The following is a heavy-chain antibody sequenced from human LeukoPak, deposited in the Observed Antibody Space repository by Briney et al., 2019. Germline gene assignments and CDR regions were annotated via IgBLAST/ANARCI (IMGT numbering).Heavy chain of an antibody. CDR1: GFTFSSYS. V-gene: IGHV3-21*01. Sequence: GGSLRLSCAASGFTFSSYSMNWVRQAPGKGLKWVSSISSSSSYIYYADSVKGRFTISRDNAKNSLYLQMNSLRAEDTAVYYCARDGWVGGYASSRWFDPWGQGTLVTVSS. CDR2: ISSSSSYI. J-gene: IGHJ5*02. D-gene: IGHD5-12*01. CDR3: ARDGWVGGYASSRWFDP.